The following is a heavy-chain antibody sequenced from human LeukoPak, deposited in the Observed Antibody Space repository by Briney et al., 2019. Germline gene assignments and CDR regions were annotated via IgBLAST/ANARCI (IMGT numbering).Heavy chain of an antibody. CDR1: GFTFSTYC. CDR3: ARDHGYCSGGKCYAEFDY. CDR2: IKQDGSEK. Sequence: GGSLRLSCAASGFTFSTYCMSWVRQAPGKGLEWVAYIKQDGSEKYYVDSVKGRFTISRDNAKNSLYLQINSLRAEDTAVYYCARDHGYCSGGKCYAEFDYWGQGNLVTVSS. D-gene: IGHD2-15*01. J-gene: IGHJ4*02. V-gene: IGHV3-7*01.